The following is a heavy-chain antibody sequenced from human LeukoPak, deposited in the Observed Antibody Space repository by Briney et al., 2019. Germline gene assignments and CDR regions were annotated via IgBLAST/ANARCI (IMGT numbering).Heavy chain of an antibody. CDR3: ARRIVATTDYYYYYGMDV. J-gene: IGHJ6*02. V-gene: IGHV3-21*04. Sequence: GGSLRLSCAASGFTFSSYWMSWVRQAPGKGLEWVSSLSSSSSYIYYADSVKGRFTISRDNAKNSLYLQMSSLKASDTAMYYCARRIVATTDYYYYYGMDVWGQGTTVTVSS. CDR2: LSSSSSYI. CDR1: GFTFSSYW. D-gene: IGHD5-12*01.